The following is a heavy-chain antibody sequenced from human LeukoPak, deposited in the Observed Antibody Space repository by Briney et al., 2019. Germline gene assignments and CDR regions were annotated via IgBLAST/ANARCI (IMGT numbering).Heavy chain of an antibody. CDR2: IYISGST. D-gene: IGHD4-11*01. Sequence: SETLSLTRTVSGGSIGSHWSWLRQPAGKGLEWIGRIYISGSTNYNPSLKSRVTMSIDTSKNQFSLKLSSVTAADTAIYYCAREPPQYLFDYWGQGTLVTVSS. J-gene: IGHJ4*02. CDR1: GGSIGSH. V-gene: IGHV4-4*07. CDR3: AREPPQYLFDY.